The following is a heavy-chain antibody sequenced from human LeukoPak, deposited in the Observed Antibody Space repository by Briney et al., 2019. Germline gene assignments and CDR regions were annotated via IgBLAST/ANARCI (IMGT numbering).Heavy chain of an antibody. CDR2: ISAYSGNI. CDR1: GYTFSDYG. Sequence: ASVKVSCKTSGYTFSDYGTSWVRQAPGQGLEWMGWISAYSGNIKLARKVQDRVTLTTDTSTTTVYMELRSLRSDDTAVYYCARDLVKDPQGYWGQGTLVTVSS. D-gene: IGHD4-23*01. J-gene: IGHJ4*02. CDR3: ARDLVKDPQGY. V-gene: IGHV1-18*01.